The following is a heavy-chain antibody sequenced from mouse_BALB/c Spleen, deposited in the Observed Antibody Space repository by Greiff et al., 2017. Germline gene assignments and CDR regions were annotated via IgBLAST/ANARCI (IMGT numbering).Heavy chain of an antibody. D-gene: IGHD1-1*01. CDR3: ARDLLLRSSWFAY. CDR2: IHYSGST. J-gene: IGHJ3*01. CDR1: GYSITSGYS. Sequence: DVKLQESGPDLVKPSQSLSLTCTVTGYSITSGYSWHWIRQFPGNKLEWMGYIHYSGSTNYNPSLKSRISITRDTSKNQFFLQLNSVTTEDTATYYCARDLLLRSSWFAYWGQGTLVTVSA. V-gene: IGHV3-1*02.